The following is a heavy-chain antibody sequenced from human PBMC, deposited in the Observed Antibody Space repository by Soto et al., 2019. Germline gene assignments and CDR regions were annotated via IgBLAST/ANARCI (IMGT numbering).Heavy chain of an antibody. D-gene: IGHD4-17*01. CDR1: GGSISSGGYS. CDR3: DRDPHGDYGMDV. J-gene: IGHJ6*02. Sequence: PSETLSLTFAVSGGSISSGGYSWSWIRQPPGKGLGWIGYIYHSGSTYYNPSLESRVTISVDRSKNQFSLKLSSVNAAETAVYYCDRDPHGDYGMDVWGQGTTVTVSS. V-gene: IGHV4-30-2*01. CDR2: IYHSGST.